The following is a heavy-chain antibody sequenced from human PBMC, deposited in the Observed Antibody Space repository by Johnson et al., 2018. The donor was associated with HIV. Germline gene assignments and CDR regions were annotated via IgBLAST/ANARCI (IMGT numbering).Heavy chain of an antibody. CDR3: AKATTWGEPPGI. V-gene: IGHV3-13*01. CDR1: GFTFSSYD. CDR2: IGTAGDT. J-gene: IGHJ3*02. Sequence: VQLVESGGGVVQPGRSLRLSCAASGFTFSSYDMHWVRQATGKGLEWVSAIGTAGDTYYPGSVKGRFTISRENAKNSLYLQMNSLRAEDTALYYCAKATTWGEPPGIWGQGTMVTVSS. D-gene: IGHD3-16*01.